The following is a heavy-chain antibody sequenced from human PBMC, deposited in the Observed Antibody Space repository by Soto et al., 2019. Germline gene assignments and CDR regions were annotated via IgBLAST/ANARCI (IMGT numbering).Heavy chain of an antibody. J-gene: IGHJ2*01. Sequence: QVQLVQSGAEVKKPGSSVKVSCKASGGTFSSYAISWVRQAPGQGLEWMGGIIPIFGTANYAQKFQGRVTITADESTSTAYMELSSLRSEYTAVYYCARVVTVVKSFHYWYFDLWCRGALVTVSS. D-gene: IGHD2-15*01. V-gene: IGHV1-69*12. CDR1: GGTFSSYA. CDR3: ARVVTVVKSFHYWYFDL. CDR2: IIPIFGTA.